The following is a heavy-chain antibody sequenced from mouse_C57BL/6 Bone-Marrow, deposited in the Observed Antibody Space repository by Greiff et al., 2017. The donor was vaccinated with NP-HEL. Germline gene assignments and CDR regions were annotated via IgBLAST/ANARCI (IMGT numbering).Heavy chain of an antibody. CDR2: IDPENGDT. Sequence: VQLQQSGAELVRPGASVKLSCTASGFNIKDDYMHWVKQRPEQGLEWIGWIDPENGDTEYASKFQGKATITADTSSNTAYLQLSSLTSEDTAVYYFTSIYYGNYVGFWGQGTTLTVSS. CDR1: GFNIKDDY. D-gene: IGHD2-1*01. J-gene: IGHJ2*01. V-gene: IGHV14-4*01. CDR3: TSIYYGNYVGF.